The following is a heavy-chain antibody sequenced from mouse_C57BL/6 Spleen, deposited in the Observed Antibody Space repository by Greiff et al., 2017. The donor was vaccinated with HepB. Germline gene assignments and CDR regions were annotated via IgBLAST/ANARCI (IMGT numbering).Heavy chain of an antibody. V-gene: IGHV1-80*01. CDR1: GYAFSSYW. Sequence: VKLQESGAELVKPGASVKISCKASGYAFSSYWMNWVKQRPGKGLEWIGQIYPGDGDTNYNGKFKGKATLTADKSSSTAYMQLSSLTSEDSAVYFCARSIYDGYHWYFDVWGTGTTVTVSS. J-gene: IGHJ1*03. CDR2: IYPGDGDT. D-gene: IGHD2-3*01. CDR3: ARSIYDGYHWYFDV.